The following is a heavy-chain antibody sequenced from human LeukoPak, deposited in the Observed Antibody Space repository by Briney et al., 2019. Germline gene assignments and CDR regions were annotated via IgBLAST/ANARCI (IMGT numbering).Heavy chain of an antibody. Sequence: ASVKVSCKASGYTFTGYYMHWVRQAPGQGLEWMGWINPNSGGPNYAQKFQGRVTITKDTSISTAYMELSRLRSDDTAVYYCARTRIQLWLGYYYGVDVWGQGTTVTVSS. J-gene: IGHJ6*02. CDR2: INPNSGGP. CDR3: ARTRIQLWLGYYYGVDV. CDR1: GYTFTGYY. V-gene: IGHV1-2*02. D-gene: IGHD5-18*01.